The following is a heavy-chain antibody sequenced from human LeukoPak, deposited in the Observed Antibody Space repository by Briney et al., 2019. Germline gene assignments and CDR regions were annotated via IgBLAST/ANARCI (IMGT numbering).Heavy chain of an antibody. CDR3: ARGGSSWYIFDY. V-gene: IGHV1-69*05. Sequence: SVKVSCKASGGTFSSYAISWVRQAPGQGLEWMGGIIPIFGTANYAQKFQGRVTITTDESTSTAYMELSSLRSEDTAVYYCARGGSSWYIFDYWGQGTRVTVSS. D-gene: IGHD6-13*01. CDR1: GGTFSSYA. CDR2: IIPIFGTA. J-gene: IGHJ4*02.